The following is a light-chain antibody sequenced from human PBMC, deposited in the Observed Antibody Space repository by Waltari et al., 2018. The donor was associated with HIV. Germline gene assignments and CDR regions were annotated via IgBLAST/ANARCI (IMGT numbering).Light chain of an antibody. V-gene: IGLV1-47*01. J-gene: IGLJ3*02. CDR2: MNN. CDR3: AAWDDSLSGPV. Sequence: QSVLTQPPSASGPPGQSVTISCSGSGSNIGSNSVYWYQHRPGTTPKLLIYMNNQRPSGVPDRFSGSKSGTSASLAISGLRSGDEADYYCAAWDDSLSGPVFGGGTKVTVL. CDR1: GSNIGSNS.